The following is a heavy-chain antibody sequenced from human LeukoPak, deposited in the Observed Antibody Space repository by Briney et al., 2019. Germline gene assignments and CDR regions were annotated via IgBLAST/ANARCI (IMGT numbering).Heavy chain of an antibody. CDR3: ASLAAAVYYMDV. Sequence: SETLSLTCTVSGGSISSSSYYWGWIRQPPGKGLEWIGSHYHSGTTYYNASLKSRVTISVDTSKNQFSLKLSSVTAADTAVYYCASLAAAVYYMDVWGKGTTVTVSS. V-gene: IGHV4-39*01. CDR1: GGSISSSSYY. D-gene: IGHD6-13*01. CDR2: HYHSGTT. J-gene: IGHJ6*03.